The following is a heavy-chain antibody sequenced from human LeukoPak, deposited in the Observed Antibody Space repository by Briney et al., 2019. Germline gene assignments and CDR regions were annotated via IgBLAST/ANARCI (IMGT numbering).Heavy chain of an antibody. J-gene: IGHJ4*02. CDR2: ISGSGYAI. V-gene: IGHV3-11*01. Sequence: GGSLRLSCTASGFTFSDFHMSWIRQVPGKGLEWVSHISGSGYAIHHPGSVKGRFTISRDNAKNSLYLQMNSLRVEDSAVYYCARLSGTYSRGGDHWGQGTLVTVSS. CDR1: GFTFSDFH. D-gene: IGHD1-26*01. CDR3: ARLSGTYSRGGDH.